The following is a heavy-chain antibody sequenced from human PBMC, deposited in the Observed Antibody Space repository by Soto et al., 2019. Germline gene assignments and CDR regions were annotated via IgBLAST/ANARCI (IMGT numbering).Heavy chain of an antibody. CDR1: GYSFSSYW. D-gene: IGHD3-16*01. CDR3: ARQGGGDMRLTSYSYGMDV. J-gene: IGHJ6*02. Sequence: GESLKISCEGSGYSFSSYWIAWVRQMPGKDLEWMGIIYPGDSDTRYSPSFQGQVTISADKSIRTAYLQWSSLKASDTAIYYCARQGGGDMRLTSYSYGMDVWGQGTTVTV. CDR2: IYPGDSDT. V-gene: IGHV5-51*01.